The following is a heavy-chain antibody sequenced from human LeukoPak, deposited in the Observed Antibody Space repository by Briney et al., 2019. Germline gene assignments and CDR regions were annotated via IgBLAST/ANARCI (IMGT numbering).Heavy chain of an antibody. CDR3: ASYIAAAGGDNWFDP. CDR1: GDSVSSNSAA. D-gene: IGHD6-13*01. V-gene: IGHV6-1*01. Sequence: SQTLSLTCAISGDSVSSNSAAWNWIRRSPSRGLEWLGRTYYRSKWYNDYAVSVKSRITINPDTSKNQFSLQLNSVTPEDTAVYYCASYIAAAGGDNWFDPWGQGTLVTVSS. J-gene: IGHJ5*02. CDR2: TYYRSKWYN.